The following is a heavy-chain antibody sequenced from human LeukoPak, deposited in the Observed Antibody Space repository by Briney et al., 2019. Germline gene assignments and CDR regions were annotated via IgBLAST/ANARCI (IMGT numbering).Heavy chain of an antibody. V-gene: IGHV3-23*01. CDR1: GFTFSSYA. J-gene: IGHJ5*02. CDR2: ISGSGGST. CDR3: AKDPLYTNYRDWFDP. D-gene: IGHD4-4*01. Sequence: GGSLRLSCAASGFTFSSYAMSWVRQAPGKGLEWVSAISGSGGSTFHADSVKGRFTISRDNSKNALYLQMNSLIAEDTAVYYCAKDPLYTNYRDWFDPWGQGTLVTVSS.